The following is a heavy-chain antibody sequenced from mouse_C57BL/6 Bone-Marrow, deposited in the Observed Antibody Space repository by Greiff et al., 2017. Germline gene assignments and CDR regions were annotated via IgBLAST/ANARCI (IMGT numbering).Heavy chain of an antibody. J-gene: IGHJ4*01. CDR1: GFTFSSYA. CDR3: TRCYYGSSYKCAMDY. CDR2: ISSGGDYI. Sequence: EVKLVESGEGLVKPGGSLKLSCAASGFTFSSYAMSWVRQTPEKRLEWVAYISSGGDYIYYADTVKGRFTISRDNARNTLYLQMSSLKSEDTAMYYCTRCYYGSSYKCAMDYWGQGTSVTVSS. D-gene: IGHD1-1*01. V-gene: IGHV5-9-1*02.